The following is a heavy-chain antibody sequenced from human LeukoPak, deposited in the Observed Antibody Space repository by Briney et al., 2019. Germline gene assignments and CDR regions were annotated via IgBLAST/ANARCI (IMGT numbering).Heavy chain of an antibody. Sequence: ASETLSLTCTVSDGSITNYYWSWIRQPPGKGLEWIGEINHSGSTNYNPSLKSRVTISVDTSKNQFSLKLSSVTAADTAVYYCASTCGGDCSGAFDIWGQGTMVTVSS. CDR3: ASTCGGDCSGAFDI. CDR2: INHSGST. V-gene: IGHV4-34*01. D-gene: IGHD2-21*02. CDR1: DGSITNYY. J-gene: IGHJ3*02.